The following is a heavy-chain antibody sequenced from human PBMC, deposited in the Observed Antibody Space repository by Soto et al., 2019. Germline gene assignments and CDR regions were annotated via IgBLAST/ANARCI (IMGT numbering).Heavy chain of an antibody. CDR1: GFSFDNYG. CDR3: AKHYGGSPGRDFHF. J-gene: IGHJ4*02. V-gene: IGHV3-23*01. CDR2: ISDSGASV. D-gene: IGHD4-17*01. Sequence: EVQLLESGGGLAQSGGSLRLSCAASGFSFDNYGMSWVRQAPGKGLEWVSIISDSGASVYYADSVKGRFTISRDNSKNTLYLHMNSQRADDNAIYYCAKHYGGSPGRDFHFRGQGTLVTVSS.